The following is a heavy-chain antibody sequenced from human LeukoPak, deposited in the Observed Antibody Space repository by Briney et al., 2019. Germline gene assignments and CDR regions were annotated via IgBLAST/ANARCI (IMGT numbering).Heavy chain of an antibody. CDR1: GGSISSYY. V-gene: IGHV4-59*08. CDR2: IYYSGST. J-gene: IGHJ4*02. D-gene: IGHD1-26*01. CDR3: ARYVRVGATDYFDY. Sequence: SETLSLTCTVSGGSISSYYWSWIRQPPGKGLEWIGYIYYSGSTNYNPSLKSRVTISVDTSKNQFSLKLSSVTAADTAVYYCARYVRVGATDYFDYWGQGTLVTVSS.